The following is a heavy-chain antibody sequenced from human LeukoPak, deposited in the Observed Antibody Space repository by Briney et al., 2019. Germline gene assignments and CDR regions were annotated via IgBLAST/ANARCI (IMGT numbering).Heavy chain of an antibody. Sequence: SETLSLTCAVSGGSISSSNWWGWVRQPPGKGLEWIGEIYHSGSTNYNPSLKSRVTISVDKSKNQFSLKLSSVTAADTAVYYCAIEGYYYGSGTGIIDYWGQGTLVTVSS. CDR3: AIEGYYYGSGTGIIDY. D-gene: IGHD3-10*01. CDR1: GGSISSSNW. CDR2: IYHSGST. V-gene: IGHV4-4*02. J-gene: IGHJ4*02.